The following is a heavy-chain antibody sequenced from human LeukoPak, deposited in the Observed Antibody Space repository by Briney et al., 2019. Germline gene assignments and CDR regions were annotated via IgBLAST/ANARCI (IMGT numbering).Heavy chain of an antibody. Sequence: SETLSLTCTVSGGSISSYYWSWIRQPPGKGLEWIGYIYYSGSTNYNPSLKSRVTISVDTSKNQFSLKLSSVTAADTAVYYCARGDDYGDYVVYWGQGTLVTVSS. CDR3: ARGDDYGDYVVY. V-gene: IGHV4-59*01. D-gene: IGHD4-17*01. J-gene: IGHJ4*02. CDR1: GGSISSYY. CDR2: IYYSGST.